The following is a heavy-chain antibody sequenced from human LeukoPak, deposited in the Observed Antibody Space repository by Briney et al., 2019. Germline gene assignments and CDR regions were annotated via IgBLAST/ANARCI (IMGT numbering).Heavy chain of an antibody. J-gene: IGHJ3*01. Sequence: SLRLSCAASGFTFRSYWIHCVRRAPGNALVQVSRINSDGSSASYVDSVKGRFTFSRDNANNTLYLLMNSLRVEDMAVYYCARDQRYYYDLSGYLSNAFYLWGQGRMVTVS. D-gene: IGHD3-22*01. V-gene: IGHV3-74*01. CDR3: ARDQRYYYDLSGYLSNAFYL. CDR2: INSDGSSA. CDR1: GFTFRSYW.